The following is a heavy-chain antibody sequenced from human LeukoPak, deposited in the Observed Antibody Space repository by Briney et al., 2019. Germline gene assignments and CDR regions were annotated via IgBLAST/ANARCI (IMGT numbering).Heavy chain of an antibody. J-gene: IGHJ4*02. D-gene: IGHD3-10*01. Sequence: GGSLRLSCAVSGITLSNYGMSWVRQAPGKGLEWVSAISGSGGSTYYADSVKGRFTISRDNSKNTLYLQMNSLRAEDTAVYSCASFHYYGSGAYYLSYWGQGTLVTVSS. V-gene: IGHV3-23*01. CDR3: ASFHYYGSGAYYLSY. CDR2: ISGSGGST. CDR1: GITLSNYG.